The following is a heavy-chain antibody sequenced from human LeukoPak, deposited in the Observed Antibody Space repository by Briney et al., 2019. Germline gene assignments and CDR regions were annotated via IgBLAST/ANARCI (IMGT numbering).Heavy chain of an antibody. CDR3: LYIPY. CDR1: GFTFNNYA. V-gene: IGHV3-30*04. Sequence: GGSLRLSCAASGFTFNNYAMHWVRQAPGKGLEWVAVISYDGSNKYYADSVKGRFTISRDNSKNTLYLQMNSLRAEDTAVYYCLYIPYWGQGTLVTVSS. J-gene: IGHJ4*02. CDR2: ISYDGSNK. D-gene: IGHD2-8*01.